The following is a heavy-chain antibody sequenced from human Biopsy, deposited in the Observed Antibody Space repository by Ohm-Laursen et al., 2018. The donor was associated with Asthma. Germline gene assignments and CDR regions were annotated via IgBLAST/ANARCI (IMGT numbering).Heavy chain of an antibody. CDR1: GFTFSSYA. J-gene: IGHJ4*02. Sequence: SLRLSCSASGFTFSSYAMHWVRQAPGKGLEWVAVISYDGSNKYYADSVKGRFTISRDNSKNTLYLQMNSLRDEDTAVYYCARFKRGYSYGYAGVFDYWGQGTLVTVSS. D-gene: IGHD5-18*01. CDR3: ARFKRGYSYGYAGVFDY. CDR2: ISYDGSNK. V-gene: IGHV3-30-3*01.